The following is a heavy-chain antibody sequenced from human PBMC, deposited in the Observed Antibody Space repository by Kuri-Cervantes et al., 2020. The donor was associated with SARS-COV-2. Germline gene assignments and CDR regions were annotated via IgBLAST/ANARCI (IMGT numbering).Heavy chain of an antibody. J-gene: IGHJ4*02. CDR1: GYTFTGYY. D-gene: IGHD4-23*01. Sequence: ASVKVSCKASGYTFTGYYIHWVRQAPGQGLEWMGWINPNIGGPNYAQKFQGRVTMTRDTSTSTAYIELSGLASDDTAVYYCARELMPYGGNSIDSWGQGTLVTVSS. V-gene: IGHV1-2*02. CDR3: ARELMPYGGNSIDS. CDR2: INPNIGGP.